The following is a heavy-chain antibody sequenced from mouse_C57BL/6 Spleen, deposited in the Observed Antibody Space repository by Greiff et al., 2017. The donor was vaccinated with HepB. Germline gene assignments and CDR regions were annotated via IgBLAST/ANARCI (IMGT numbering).Heavy chain of an antibody. CDR2: INPNNGGT. D-gene: IGHD1-2*01. J-gene: IGHJ4*01. Sequence: DVHLVESGPELVKPGASVKIPCKASGYTFTDYNMDWVKQSHGKSLEWIGDINPNNGGTIYNQKFKGKATLTVDKSSSTAYMELRSLTSEDTAVYYCARNLRHYAMDYWGQGTSVTVSS. CDR3: ARNLRHYAMDY. V-gene: IGHV1-18*01. CDR1: GYTFTDYN.